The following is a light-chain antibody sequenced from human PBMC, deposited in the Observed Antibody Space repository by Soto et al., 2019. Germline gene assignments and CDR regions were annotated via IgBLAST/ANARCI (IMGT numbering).Light chain of an antibody. CDR2: AAS. V-gene: IGKV1-39*01. CDR1: QSIRKY. J-gene: IGKJ1*01. CDR3: QQSGDTPPWT. Sequence: DIQMAQSPSSLSASVGDRVIITCRASQSIRKYLNWYQHKAGKVPTLLIYAASSLQSGVPSRFSGSGSGTEFTLTITSLQPEDFATYYCQQSGDTPPWTFGQGTKVDIK.